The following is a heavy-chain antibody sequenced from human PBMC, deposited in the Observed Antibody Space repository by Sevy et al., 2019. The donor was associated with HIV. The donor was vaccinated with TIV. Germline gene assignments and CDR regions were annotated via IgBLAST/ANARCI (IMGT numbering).Heavy chain of an antibody. CDR1: GFTFGDYA. Sequence: GGSLRLSCTASGFTFGDYAMSWVRQAPGKGLEWVAFLKSKGYGGTIDHPESVKGRFTMSRDDSKSIAYLQMNDLKTADTGVYYCRRWKGAQSIFDYWGQGALVTVSS. V-gene: IGHV3-49*04. D-gene: IGHD1-1*01. CDR3: RRWKGAQSIFDY. J-gene: IGHJ4*02. CDR2: LKSKGYGGTI.